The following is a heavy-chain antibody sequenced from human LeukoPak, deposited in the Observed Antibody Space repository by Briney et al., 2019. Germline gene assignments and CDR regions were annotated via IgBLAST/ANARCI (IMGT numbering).Heavy chain of an antibody. CDR3: AKRQLVTIALDY. D-gene: IGHD6-13*01. Sequence: SGGSLRLSCAASGFTFSSYGMHWVRQAPGKGLEWVAVIWYDGSNKYYADSVKGRFTISRDNSKNTLYLQMNSLRAEDTAVYYCAKRQLVTIALDYWGQGTLVTVSS. V-gene: IGHV3-33*06. CDR2: IWYDGSNK. J-gene: IGHJ4*02. CDR1: GFTFSSYG.